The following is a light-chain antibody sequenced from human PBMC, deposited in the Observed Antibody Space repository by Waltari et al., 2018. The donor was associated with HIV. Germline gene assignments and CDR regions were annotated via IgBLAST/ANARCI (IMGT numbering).Light chain of an antibody. Sequence: QSVLTQPASVSGTPGQRVTISCSGSSSNIGSNTVTWYQQLPGAAPKLFLFGDDLRPSEVPDRFSGSKSGTSASLTISGLQFEDAAVYFCGVWDDSLSGQAVFGGGTILTVL. CDR3: GVWDDSLSGQAV. J-gene: IGLJ2*01. CDR2: GDD. V-gene: IGLV1-44*01. CDR1: SSNIGSNT.